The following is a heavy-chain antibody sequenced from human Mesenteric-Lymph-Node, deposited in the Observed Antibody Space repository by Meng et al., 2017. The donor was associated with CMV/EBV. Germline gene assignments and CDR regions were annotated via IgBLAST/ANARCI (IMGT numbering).Heavy chain of an antibody. CDR3: AKMDCSISCSHFDY. D-gene: IGHD2-2*01. Sequence: GGSLRLSCRGSSITLSRSWMSWVRQAPGKGLEWVSAIGTAGDTYYPGSVKGRFTISRENAKNSLYLQMSSLRAEDTAVYYCAKMDCSISCSHFDYWGQGTLVTVSS. CDR2: IGTAGDT. J-gene: IGHJ4*02. V-gene: IGHV3-13*01. CDR1: SITLSRSW.